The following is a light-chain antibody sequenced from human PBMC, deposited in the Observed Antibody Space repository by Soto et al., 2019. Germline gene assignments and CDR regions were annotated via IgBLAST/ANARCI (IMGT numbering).Light chain of an antibody. CDR3: QHYDSYSYN. CDR2: KAS. V-gene: IGKV1-5*03. Sequence: DIQMTQSPSTLSAYVGDRVTITCRASQSISDSLAWYQQKPGKAPKLLIYKASILESGVPSRFSGSGSGTDFTLTINSLQPDDFATYFCQHYDSYSYNFGQGTKLEIK. J-gene: IGKJ2*01. CDR1: QSISDS.